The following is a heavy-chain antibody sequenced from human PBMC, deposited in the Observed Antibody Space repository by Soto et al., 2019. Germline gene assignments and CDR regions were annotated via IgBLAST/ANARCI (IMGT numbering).Heavy chain of an antibody. CDR2: IYYSGST. CDR3: ARVSDYYDFWSGYYQDHWFDP. CDR1: GGSISSYY. V-gene: IGHV4-59*01. D-gene: IGHD3-3*01. Sequence: QVQLQESGPGLVKPSETLSLTCTVSGGSISSYYWSWIRQPPGKGLEWIGYIYYSGSTNYNPSLKSRVTISVDTSKNQFSLKLSSVTAADTAVYYCARVSDYYDFWSGYYQDHWFDPWGQGTLVTVSS. J-gene: IGHJ5*02.